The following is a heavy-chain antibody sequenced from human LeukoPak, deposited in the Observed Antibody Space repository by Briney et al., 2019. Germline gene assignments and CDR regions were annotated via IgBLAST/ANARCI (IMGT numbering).Heavy chain of an antibody. CDR2: ISAYNGNT. Sequence: ASVKVSCKASGYTFTRYGISWVRQAPGQGLEWMGWISAYNGNTNYAQKLQGRVTMTTDTSTSTAYMELRSLRSDDTAVYYCARVLAYPDRTNWFDPWGQGTLVTVSS. J-gene: IGHJ5*02. CDR1: GYTFTRYG. V-gene: IGHV1-18*01. CDR3: ARVLAYPDRTNWFDP. D-gene: IGHD2-21*01.